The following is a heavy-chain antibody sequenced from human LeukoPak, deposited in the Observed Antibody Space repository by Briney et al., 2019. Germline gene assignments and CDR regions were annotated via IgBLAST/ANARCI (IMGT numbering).Heavy chain of an antibody. D-gene: IGHD3-10*01. Sequence: SQTLSLTCTVSGGSISSGGYYWSWIRQHPGKGLEWIGYIYYSGSTYYNPSLKSRVTISVDTSKNQFSLKLSSVTAADTAVYYCAREGPRSGQNNWFDPWGPGTPGTVSS. CDR3: AREGPRSGQNNWFDP. CDR2: IYYSGST. V-gene: IGHV4-31*03. CDR1: GGSISSGGYY. J-gene: IGHJ5*02.